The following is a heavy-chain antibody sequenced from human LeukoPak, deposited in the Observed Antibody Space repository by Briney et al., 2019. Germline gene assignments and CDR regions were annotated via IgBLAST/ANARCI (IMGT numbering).Heavy chain of an antibody. V-gene: IGHV3-30*02. J-gene: IGHJ4*02. CDR2: IRYDGSNK. CDR3: AKDSLKYSSGWYGGWFGY. CDR1: GFTFSSYG. D-gene: IGHD6-19*01. Sequence: GGSLRLSCAASGFTFSSYGMHWVRQAPGKGLEWVAFIRYDGSNKYYADSVKGRFTISRDNSKNTLYLQMNSLRAEDTAVYYCAKDSLKYSSGWYGGWFGYWGQGTLVTVSS.